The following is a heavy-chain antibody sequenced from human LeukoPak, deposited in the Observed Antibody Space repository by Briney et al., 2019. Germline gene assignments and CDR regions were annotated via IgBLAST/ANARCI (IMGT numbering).Heavy chain of an antibody. Sequence: PGGSLRLSCAASGFIFSDFYMTWIRQAPGKGLEWIGYIYSSGSTNYNPSLKGRVTISVDTSKNQFSLKLSSVTAADTAVYYCARDGSSVGYSDYDYFFDYWGQGTLVTVSS. CDR1: GFIFSDFY. V-gene: IGHV4-59*01. D-gene: IGHD5-12*01. CDR2: IYSSGST. J-gene: IGHJ4*02. CDR3: ARDGSSVGYSDYDYFFDY.